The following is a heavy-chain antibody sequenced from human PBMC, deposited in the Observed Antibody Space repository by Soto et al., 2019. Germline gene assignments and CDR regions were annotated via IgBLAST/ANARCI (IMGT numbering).Heavy chain of an antibody. CDR3: ARDIAVAGPEYWYFDL. D-gene: IGHD6-19*01. CDR2: ISAYNGNT. V-gene: IGHV1-18*01. J-gene: IGHJ2*01. CDR1: GYTFTSYG. Sequence: QVQLVQSGAEVKKPGASVKVSCKASGYTFTSYGISWVRQAPGQGLEWMGWISAYNGNTNYAQKLQGRVTMTTDTSTSTAYMPLRALTYDDPAVYYCARDIAVAGPEYWYFDLWGRGTLVTVSS.